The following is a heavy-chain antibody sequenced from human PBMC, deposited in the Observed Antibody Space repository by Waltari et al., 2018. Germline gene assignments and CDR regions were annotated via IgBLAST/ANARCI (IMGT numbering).Heavy chain of an antibody. D-gene: IGHD3-16*02. CDR1: GFTFSSYV. CDR3: ARDEDYMWGSYRWDY. J-gene: IGHJ4*02. CDR2: LSYDGSKK. Sequence: QVQLVESGGGVVQPGRSLRLSCAASGFTFSSYVMHWVRQAPGKGLEWVAVLSYDGSKKYVADSVKGRFTISRDNSKSTLYLQMNSLRAEDTAVYYCARDEDYMWGSYRWDYWGQGTLVTVSS. V-gene: IGHV3-30-3*01.